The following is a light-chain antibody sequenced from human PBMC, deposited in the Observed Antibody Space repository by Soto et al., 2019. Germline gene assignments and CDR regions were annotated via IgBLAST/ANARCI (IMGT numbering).Light chain of an antibody. Sequence: QSALTLPASVSGSPGQSITISCTGTSSDVGGYNYVSWYQQHPGKAPKLMIYEVSNRPSGVSNRFSGSKSGNTASLTISGLQAEDEADYYCSSYTSSSTLAYVFGTGTKVTVL. CDR2: EVS. J-gene: IGLJ1*01. CDR3: SSYTSSSTLAYV. CDR1: SSDVGGYNY. V-gene: IGLV2-14*01.